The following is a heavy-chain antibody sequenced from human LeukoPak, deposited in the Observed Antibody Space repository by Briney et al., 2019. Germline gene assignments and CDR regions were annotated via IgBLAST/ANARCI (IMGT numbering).Heavy chain of an antibody. CDR1: GLTFSSHW. Sequence: GGSLRLSCAASGLTFSSHWMHWVRQAPGKGLVWVSRITNDGSSTTYADSVKGRFTISRDNSKNTLYLQMNSLRAEDTAVYYCATRKVGVVDYWGQGILVTVSS. CDR2: ITNDGSST. D-gene: IGHD1-26*01. V-gene: IGHV3-74*01. CDR3: ATRKVGVVDY. J-gene: IGHJ4*02.